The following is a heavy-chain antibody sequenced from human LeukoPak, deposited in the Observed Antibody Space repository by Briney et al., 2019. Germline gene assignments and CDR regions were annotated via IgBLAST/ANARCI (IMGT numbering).Heavy chain of an antibody. V-gene: IGHV5-51*01. J-gene: IGHJ4*02. CDR2: IYPGDSDT. D-gene: IGHD1-26*01. CDR1: GYSFTSYW. Sequence: GASLQISCKGSGYSFTSYWIGWVRQLPGKGLEWMGIIYPGDSDTRYSPSFQGQVTISADKSISAAYLQWSSLKASDTAMYYCAGGTPTAGSGFDYWGQGTLVTVSS. CDR3: AGGTPTAGSGFDY.